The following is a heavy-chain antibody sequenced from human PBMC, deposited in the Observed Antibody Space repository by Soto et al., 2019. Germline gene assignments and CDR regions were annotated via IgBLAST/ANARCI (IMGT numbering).Heavy chain of an antibody. CDR1: GFTFRDFA. J-gene: IGHJ4*02. CDR3: AKVQGGSYFDY. CDR2: ISSSGGST. D-gene: IGHD2-15*01. V-gene: IGHV3-23*01. Sequence: GGSLRLSCAASGFTFRDFAMSWVRQSPGKGLEWVSGISSSGGSTYYADSVKGRFTISRDNSKNMLYLQMNNLRAEDTAVYYCAKVQGGSYFDYWGQGTLVTVSS.